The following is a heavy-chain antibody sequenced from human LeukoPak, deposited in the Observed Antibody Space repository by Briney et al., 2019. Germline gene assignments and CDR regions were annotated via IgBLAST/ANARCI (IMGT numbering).Heavy chain of an antibody. J-gene: IGHJ4*02. V-gene: IGHV6-1*01. Sequence: SQTLRLTCAISRDSVSSNSLAWNWIRQSPSRGLEWLGRTYYRSKWSSDSVVSVKSRITINPDTSKNQFSLQLNSVTPEDTAVYYCARGRGLDSAMGTWLDYWGQGNLVTVSS. D-gene: IGHD5-18*01. CDR1: RDSVSSNSLA. CDR2: TYYRSKWSS. CDR3: ARGRGLDSAMGTWLDY.